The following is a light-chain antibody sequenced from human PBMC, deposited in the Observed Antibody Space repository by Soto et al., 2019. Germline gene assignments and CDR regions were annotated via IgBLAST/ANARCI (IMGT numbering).Light chain of an antibody. CDR1: SSNIGGNP. V-gene: IGLV1-44*01. Sequence: QSVLTQSPSASGTPGQRVTISCSGSSSNIGGNPVNWYQQLPGTAPKLLIYGNDQRPSGVPDRFSGSKSGTSASLAISGLQSEDRADFYCAAWDDSLNAFVFGTGTKVTVL. J-gene: IGLJ1*01. CDR3: AAWDDSLNAFV. CDR2: GND.